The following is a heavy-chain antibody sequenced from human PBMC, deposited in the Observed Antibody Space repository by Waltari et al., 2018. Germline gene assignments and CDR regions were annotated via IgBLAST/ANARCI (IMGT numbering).Heavy chain of an antibody. CDR2: IYTSGRT. Sequence: QVQLQESGPGLVKPSQTLSLTCTVSGGSISSGSYYWSWIRQPAGKGLEWIGRIYTSGRTNYNPSLKSRVTISVDTSNNQFSLKLSSVTAADTAVYYCAREAVAGESKDAFDIWGQGTMVTVSS. J-gene: IGHJ3*02. V-gene: IGHV4-61*02. D-gene: IGHD6-19*01. CDR3: AREAVAGESKDAFDI. CDR1: GGSISSGSYY.